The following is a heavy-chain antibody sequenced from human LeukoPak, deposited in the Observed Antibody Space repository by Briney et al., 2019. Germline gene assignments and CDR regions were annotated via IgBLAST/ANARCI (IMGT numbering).Heavy chain of an antibody. CDR1: GFTFSSYA. V-gene: IGHV3-23*01. CDR2: ISGSGGST. D-gene: IGHD6-19*01. Sequence: PGGSLRLSCAASGFTFSSYAMSWVRQAPGKGLEWVSAISGSGGSTYYADSVKGRFTISRDNSKNTLYLQMNSLRAEDTAVYYCARPTAQWLVQNAFDIWGQGTMVTVSS. J-gene: IGHJ3*02. CDR3: ARPTAQWLVQNAFDI.